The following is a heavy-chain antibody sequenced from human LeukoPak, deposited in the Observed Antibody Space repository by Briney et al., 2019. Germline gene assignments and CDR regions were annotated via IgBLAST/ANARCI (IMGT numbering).Heavy chain of an antibody. CDR2: IFYSGTT. D-gene: IGHD4-23*01. Sequence: PSETLSLTCTVSGGATSSSNYYWAWIRQPPGKGLEWTGSIFYSGTTHYNSSLKSRVTISIDTSKNQFSLKLSSVTAADTAVYYCARLSNYGGHSGDGYWGQGTLVTVSS. CDR1: GGATSSSNYY. J-gene: IGHJ4*02. CDR3: ARLSNYGGHSGDGY. V-gene: IGHV4-39*01.